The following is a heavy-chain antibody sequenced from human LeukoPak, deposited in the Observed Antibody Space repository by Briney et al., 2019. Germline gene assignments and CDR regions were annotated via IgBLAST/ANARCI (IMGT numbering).Heavy chain of an antibody. D-gene: IGHD3-10*01. V-gene: IGHV3-21*01. Sequence: GGSLRLSCAASGFTFSSYSMNWVRQAPGKGLEWVSFISGSSSYIYYADSVKGRFTISRDNAKNSLYLQMNSLRAEDTAVYYCARGEYGSGSYHIDHWGQGTLVTVSS. CDR2: ISGSSSYI. CDR3: ARGEYGSGSYHIDH. CDR1: GFTFSSYS. J-gene: IGHJ4*02.